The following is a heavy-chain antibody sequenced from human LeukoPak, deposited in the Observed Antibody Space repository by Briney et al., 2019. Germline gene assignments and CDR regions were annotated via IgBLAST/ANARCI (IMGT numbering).Heavy chain of an antibody. CDR3: ARQVEEAQKQLANWFDP. CDR2: IYYSGST. Sequence: SETLSLTCTVSGGSMSPYHWGWIRQPPGKGLEWIGYIYYSGSTNYNPSLKSRVTISVDTSKNQFSLKLSSVTAADTAVYYCARQVEEAQKQLANWFDPWGQGTLVTVSS. V-gene: IGHV4-59*08. D-gene: IGHD6-13*01. CDR1: GGSMSPYH. J-gene: IGHJ5*02.